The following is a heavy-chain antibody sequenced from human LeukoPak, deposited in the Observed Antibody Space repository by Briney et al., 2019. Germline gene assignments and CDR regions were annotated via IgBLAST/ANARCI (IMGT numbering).Heavy chain of an antibody. CDR2: IYYSGST. V-gene: IGHV4-30-4*01. D-gene: IGHD3-10*01. CDR3: ASLGRMVRGVTS. J-gene: IGHJ5*02. CDR1: GGTISSCDYY. Sequence: PSQTLSLTCTVSGGTISSCDYYWIWIRQPPGKGLEWIGYIYYSGSTYYNPSLKSRFTISVDTSKNQFSLKLSSVTAADTAVYYCASLGRMVRGVTSWGQGTLVTVSS.